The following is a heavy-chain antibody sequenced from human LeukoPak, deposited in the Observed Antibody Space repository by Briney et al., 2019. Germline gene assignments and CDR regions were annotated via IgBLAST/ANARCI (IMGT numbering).Heavy chain of an antibody. CDR3: ARDRYYYASGEDAFDI. CDR2: IYYSGST. J-gene: IGHJ3*02. V-gene: IGHV4-39*07. CDR1: GGSISSSSYY. D-gene: IGHD3-10*01. Sequence: KASETLSLTCTVSGGSISSSSYYWGWIRQPPGKGLEWIGSIYYSGSTYYNPSLKSRVTISVDTSKNQFSLKLSSVTAADTAVYYCARDRYYYASGEDAFDIWGQGTMVTVSS.